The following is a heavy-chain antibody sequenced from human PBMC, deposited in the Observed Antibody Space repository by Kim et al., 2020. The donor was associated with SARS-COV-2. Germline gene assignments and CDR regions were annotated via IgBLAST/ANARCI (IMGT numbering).Heavy chain of an antibody. CDR3: AILEWLFAYGMDV. Sequence: YGASVEGRFTNSRDDSKSIAYLQMNSLKTEDTAVYYCAILEWLFAYGMDVWGQGTTVTVSS. V-gene: IGHV3-49*02. J-gene: IGHJ6*02. D-gene: IGHD3-3*01.